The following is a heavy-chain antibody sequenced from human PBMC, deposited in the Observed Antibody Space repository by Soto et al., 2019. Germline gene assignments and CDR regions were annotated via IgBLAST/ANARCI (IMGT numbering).Heavy chain of an antibody. V-gene: IGHV3-23*01. CDR3: AKAWGSGPYDY. D-gene: IGHD3-10*01. CDR1: GFTFISYA. J-gene: IGHJ4*02. CDR2: ISGSGGST. Sequence: PGESLKISCAASGFTFISYAMSWVRQDPGKGLDWVSAISGSGGSTYYADSVKGRFTISRDNSKNTLYLQMNSLRAEDTAVYCCAKAWGSGPYDYWGQGTLVTVSS.